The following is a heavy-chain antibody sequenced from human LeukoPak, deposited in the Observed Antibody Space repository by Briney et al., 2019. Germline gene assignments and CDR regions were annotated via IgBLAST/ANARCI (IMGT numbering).Heavy chain of an antibody. V-gene: IGHV3-74*01. D-gene: IGHD6-6*01. CDR2: ISPTGSTT. J-gene: IGHJ4*02. CDR1: GFSFSGHW. Sequence: GGSLRLSCTASGFSFSGHWMHWARQLPGKGLVWVSRISPTGSTTSYADSVKGRFTVSRDNAKNTLYLQVNELRAEDTAVYYCARGPNSNWSGLDFWGQGTLLTVSS. CDR3: ARGPNSNWSGLDF.